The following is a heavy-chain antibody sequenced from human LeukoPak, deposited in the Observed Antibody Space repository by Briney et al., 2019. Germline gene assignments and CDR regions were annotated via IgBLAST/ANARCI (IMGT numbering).Heavy chain of an antibody. D-gene: IGHD1-1*01. V-gene: IGHV4-4*07. Sequence: SETLSLTCTVSGGSISSYYWSWIRQPAGKGLEWIGRIYTSGSTNYNPSLKSRVTMSVDTSKNQFSLRLSSVTAADTAVYYCARDGGGTGTTWWFDPWGQGTLVTVSS. J-gene: IGHJ5*02. CDR3: ARDGGGTGTTWWFDP. CDR2: IYTSGST. CDR1: GGSISSYY.